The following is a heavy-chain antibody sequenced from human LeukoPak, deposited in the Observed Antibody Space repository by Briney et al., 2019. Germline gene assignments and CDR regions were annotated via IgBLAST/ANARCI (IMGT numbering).Heavy chain of an antibody. J-gene: IGHJ4*02. V-gene: IGHV3-30-3*01. CDR1: GFTFSSYW. CDR2: ISYDGSNK. Sequence: PGGSLRLSCAASGFTFSSYWMSWVRQAPGKGLEWVAVISYDGSNKYYADSVKGRFTISRDNSKNTLYLQMNSLRAEDTAVYYCARGRKWELLPYYFDYWGQGTLVTVSS. CDR3: ARGRKWELLPYYFDY. D-gene: IGHD1-26*01.